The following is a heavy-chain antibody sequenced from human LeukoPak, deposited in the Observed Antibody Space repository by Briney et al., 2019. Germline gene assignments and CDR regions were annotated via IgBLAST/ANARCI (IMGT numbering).Heavy chain of an antibody. CDR2: INRDGSEK. V-gene: IGHV3-7*03. CDR1: GFTLSSRW. Sequence: GGSLRLSCVVSGFTLSSRWMMWVRQAPGKGLEWMTNINRDGSEKNYVDSVKGRFTITRDNAENSLYLQMNSLKVEDTAIYYCATYDSWSGYNIAYWGQGTLVTVSS. D-gene: IGHD3-3*01. J-gene: IGHJ4*02. CDR3: ATYDSWSGYNIAY.